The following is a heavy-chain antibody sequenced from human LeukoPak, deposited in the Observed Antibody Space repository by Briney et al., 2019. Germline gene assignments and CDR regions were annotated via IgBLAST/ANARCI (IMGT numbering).Heavy chain of an antibody. CDR3: AKSGYNRFDY. D-gene: IGHD5-24*01. Sequence: GGSLRLSCAASAFTVSSSYMSWVRQAPGKGLEWVSVIYKDGNTYYADSVKGRFTISRDNSKNTLYLQMNSLRAEDTAVYYCAKSGYNRFDYWGQGTLVTVSS. CDR1: AFTVSSSY. CDR2: IYKDGNT. J-gene: IGHJ4*02. V-gene: IGHV3-53*01.